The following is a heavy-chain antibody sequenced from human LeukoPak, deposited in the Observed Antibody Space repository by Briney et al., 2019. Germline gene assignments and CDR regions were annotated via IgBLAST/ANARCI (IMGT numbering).Heavy chain of an antibody. J-gene: IGHJ4*02. CDR3: ARDPGWLDFDY. Sequence: SETLSLTCTVSGGSISSGGYYWSWIRQPPGKGLEWIGYIYHSGSTYYNPSLKSRVTISVDRSKNQFSLQLNSVTPEDTAVYYCARDPGWLDFDYWGQGTLVTVSS. CDR2: IYHSGST. V-gene: IGHV4-30-2*01. CDR1: GGSISSGGYY. D-gene: IGHD5-12*01.